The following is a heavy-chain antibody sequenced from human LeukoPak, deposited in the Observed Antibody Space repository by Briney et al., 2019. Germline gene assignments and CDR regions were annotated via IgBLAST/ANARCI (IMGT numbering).Heavy chain of an antibody. D-gene: IGHD1-26*01. CDR2: IYYSGST. Sequence: TSETLSLTCTVSGGSISSYYWSWIRQPPGKGLEWIGYIYYSGSTNYNPSLKSRVTISVDTSKNQFSLKPSSVTAADTAVYYCARSGPGAMALYYFDYWGQGTLVTVSS. V-gene: IGHV4-59*01. CDR3: ARSGPGAMALYYFDY. CDR1: GGSISSYY. J-gene: IGHJ4*02.